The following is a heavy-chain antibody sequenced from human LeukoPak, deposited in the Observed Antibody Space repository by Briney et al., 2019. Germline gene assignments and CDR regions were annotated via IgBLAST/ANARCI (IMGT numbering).Heavy chain of an antibody. CDR2: IKSKTDGGTT. J-gene: IGHJ3*02. D-gene: IGHD2-21*01. Sequence: GGSLRLSCAASGFTFSNAWMSWVRQAPGKGLEWDGRIKSKTDGGTTDYAAPVKGRFTISRDDSKNTLYLQKNSLKTEDTAVYYCTTTVVIAPSDAFDIWGQGTMVTVSS. CDR3: TTTVVIAPSDAFDI. V-gene: IGHV3-15*01. CDR1: GFTFSNAW.